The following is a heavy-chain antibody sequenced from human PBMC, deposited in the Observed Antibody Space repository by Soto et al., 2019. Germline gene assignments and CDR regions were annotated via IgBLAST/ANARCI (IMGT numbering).Heavy chain of an antibody. CDR2: IAQDGSEE. D-gene: IGHD2-8*01. Sequence: EVQLVESGGGVVQPGGSLRLSCAASGFTFYSYWMSWVRQAPGRGLESVANIAQDGSEEYYVDSVKDRFTISRDNVRNSLYLQMNSLRAEDTAMYFCATANRGFSPTYWGQGTLVTVSS. CDR1: GFTFYSYW. CDR3: ATANRGFSPTY. V-gene: IGHV3-7*01. J-gene: IGHJ4*02.